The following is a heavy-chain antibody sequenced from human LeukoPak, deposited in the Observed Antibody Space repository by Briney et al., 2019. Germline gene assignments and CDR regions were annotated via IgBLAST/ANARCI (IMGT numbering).Heavy chain of an antibody. Sequence: PSQTLSLTCTVSGGSISSGGYYWSWIRQHPGKGVDWIGYIYYSGSTYYNPSLKSRVTISVDTSKNQFSLKLSSVTAAATAVYYCARDKSDSSGYYLVHPSRYFEYWGQGTLVTVSS. D-gene: IGHD3-22*01. V-gene: IGHV4-31*03. CDR3: ARDKSDSSGYYLVHPSRYFEY. CDR2: IYYSGST. J-gene: IGHJ4*02. CDR1: GGSISSGGYY.